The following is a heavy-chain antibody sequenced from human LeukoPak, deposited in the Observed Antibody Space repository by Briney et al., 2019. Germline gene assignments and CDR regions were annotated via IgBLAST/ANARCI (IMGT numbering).Heavy chain of an antibody. CDR3: ARAAAGTAGGYHYYYMDV. CDR2: IYYSGST. V-gene: IGHV4-59*01. CDR1: GGSISSYY. D-gene: IGHD6-13*01. Sequence: SETLSLTCTVSGGSISSYYWSWIRQPPGKGLEWIGYIYYSGSTNYNPSLKSRVTIPVDTSKNQFSLKLSSVTAADTAVYYCARAAAGTAGGYHYYYMDVWGKGTTVTVSS. J-gene: IGHJ6*03.